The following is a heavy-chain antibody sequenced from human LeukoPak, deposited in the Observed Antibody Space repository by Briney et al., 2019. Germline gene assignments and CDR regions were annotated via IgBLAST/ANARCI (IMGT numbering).Heavy chain of an antibody. CDR2: IKSKTDGGTT. CDR1: GFTFSSYW. V-gene: IGHV3-15*01. J-gene: IGHJ4*02. D-gene: IGHD3-3*01. CDR3: TTETEDFWSGYRDY. Sequence: GGSLRLSCAASGFTFSSYWMSWVRQAPGKGLEWVGRIKSKTDGGTTDYAAPVKGRFTISRDDSKNTLCLQMNSLKTEDTAVYYCTTETEDFWSGYRDYWGQGTLVTVSS.